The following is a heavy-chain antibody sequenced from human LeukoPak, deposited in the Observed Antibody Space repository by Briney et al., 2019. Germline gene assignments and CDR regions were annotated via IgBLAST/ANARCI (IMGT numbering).Heavy chain of an antibody. Sequence: PGGSLRLSCAASGFTVSSNYMSWVRQAPGKGLEWVSVIYSGGSTYYADSVKGRFTISRDNSKNTLYLQMNSLRAEDTAVYYCARDFPNGSWPPDNWGQGTLVTVSS. V-gene: IGHV3-53*01. CDR3: ARDFPNGSWPPDN. CDR2: IYSGGST. CDR1: GFTVSSNY. D-gene: IGHD6-13*01. J-gene: IGHJ4*02.